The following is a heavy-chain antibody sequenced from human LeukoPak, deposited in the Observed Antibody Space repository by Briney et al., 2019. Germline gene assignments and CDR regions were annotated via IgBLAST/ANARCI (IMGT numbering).Heavy chain of an antibody. D-gene: IGHD6-13*01. V-gene: IGHV4-39*01. Sequence: SETLSLTCTVSGGSISSSSYYWGWIRQPPGKGLEWIGSIYYSGSTYYNPSLKSRVTISVDTSKNQFSLKLSSVTAADTAVYYRARHKPGYSSSWCFDYWGQGTLVTVSS. J-gene: IGHJ4*02. CDR1: GGSISSSSYY. CDR2: IYYSGST. CDR3: ARHKPGYSSSWCFDY.